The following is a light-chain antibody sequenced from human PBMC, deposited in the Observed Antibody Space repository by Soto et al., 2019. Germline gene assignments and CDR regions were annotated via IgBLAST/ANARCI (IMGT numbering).Light chain of an antibody. CDR1: ERVDIN. V-gene: IGKV3-15*01. CDR3: QQYKNWPRT. Sequence: EIVLTQSPATLSVSPGERVTLSCRASERVDINFAWYQQKPGQAPRLLIYGASTRATDMPGTFSGRGSGTEFTLTISSLQSEDFAVYYCQQYKNWPRTFGQGTKVDIK. CDR2: GAS. J-gene: IGKJ1*01.